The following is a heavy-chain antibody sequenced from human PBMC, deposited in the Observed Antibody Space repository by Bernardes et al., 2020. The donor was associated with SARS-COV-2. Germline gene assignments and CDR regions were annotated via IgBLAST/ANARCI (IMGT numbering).Heavy chain of an antibody. D-gene: IGHD4-17*01. CDR3: ARGSGDYAFDY. J-gene: IGHJ4*02. CDR2: LNHSGST. Sequence: SETLSLTCAVYGGSFRGSYWSWIRQLPGPGLAWIGELNHSGSTNYNPSLKSRVTISVDTSKNQFSLKLSSVTAADTAVYYCARGSGDYAFDYWGQGTLVTVSS. CDR1: GGSFRGSY. V-gene: IGHV4-34*01.